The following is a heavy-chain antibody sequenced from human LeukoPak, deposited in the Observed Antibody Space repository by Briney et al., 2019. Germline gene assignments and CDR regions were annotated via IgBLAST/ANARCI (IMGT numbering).Heavy chain of an antibody. J-gene: IGHJ4*02. Sequence: ASMKVSCKASGYTFTSYGISWVRQAPGQGLEWMGWISAYNGNTNYAQKLQGRVTMTTDTSTSTAYMELRSLRSDDTAVYYCARDRYDFWSGYYRSYFDYWGQGTLVTVSS. D-gene: IGHD3-3*01. CDR1: GYTFTSYG. CDR3: ARDRYDFWSGYYRSYFDY. CDR2: ISAYNGNT. V-gene: IGHV1-18*01.